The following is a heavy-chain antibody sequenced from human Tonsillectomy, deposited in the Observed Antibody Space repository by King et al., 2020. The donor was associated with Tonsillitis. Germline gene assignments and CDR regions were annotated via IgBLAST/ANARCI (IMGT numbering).Heavy chain of an antibody. CDR2: ISGSGGTT. CDR3: AKDRCTIGICYTLGELDY. D-gene: IGHD2-8*01. Sequence: VQLVESGGGLVQPGGSLRLSCAASGFIFSSYAMTWVRQAPGKGLEWVSAISGSGGTTYYTDSVKGRFTISRDNSKNTLYLQMNSLRAEDTAVYYCAKDRCTIGICYTLGELDYWGQGTLVTVSS. V-gene: IGHV3-23*04. CDR1: GFIFSSYA. J-gene: IGHJ4*02.